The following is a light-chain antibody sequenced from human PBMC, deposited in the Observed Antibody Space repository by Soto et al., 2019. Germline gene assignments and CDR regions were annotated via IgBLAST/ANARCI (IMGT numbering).Light chain of an antibody. CDR2: AAS. CDR1: QGISSY. CDR3: QQLNSYPVT. V-gene: IGKV1-9*01. Sequence: DIQLTQSAAFLSACVGDRFTITCLASQGISSYLAWYQQKPGKAPKLLIYAASTLQSGVPSRFSGSGSGTEFTLTISSLQPEDFATYYCQQLNSYPVTFGQGTRLEIK. J-gene: IGKJ5*01.